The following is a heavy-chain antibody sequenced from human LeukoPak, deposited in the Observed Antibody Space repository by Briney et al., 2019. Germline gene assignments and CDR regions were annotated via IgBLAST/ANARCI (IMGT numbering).Heavy chain of an antibody. D-gene: IGHD4-17*01. Sequence: SETLSLTCAVSAASFSSHYWTWIRQSPGKGLEWVGYISYIGSTNYNPSLKSRVTISIDTSRNQFSLKLRSVTAADTAVYYCARDLVTVTKGFDIWGQGTMVSVSS. CDR3: ARDLVTVTKGFDI. CDR2: ISYIGST. J-gene: IGHJ3*02. CDR1: AASFSSHY. V-gene: IGHV4-59*11.